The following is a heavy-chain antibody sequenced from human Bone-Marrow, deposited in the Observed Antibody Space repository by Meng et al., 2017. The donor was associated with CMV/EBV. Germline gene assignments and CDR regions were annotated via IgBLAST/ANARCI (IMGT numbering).Heavy chain of an antibody. D-gene: IGHD5/OR15-5a*01. Sequence: SVKVSCKASGYTLTGHYLHWVRQAPGQGLEWMGGIIPILGIANYAQKFQGRVTITADKSTSTAYTELSSLRSEDTAVYYCAREVDDAYFDYWGQGTLVTVSS. CDR3: AREVDDAYFDY. V-gene: IGHV1-69*10. CDR2: IIPILGIA. J-gene: IGHJ4*02. CDR1: GYTLTGHY.